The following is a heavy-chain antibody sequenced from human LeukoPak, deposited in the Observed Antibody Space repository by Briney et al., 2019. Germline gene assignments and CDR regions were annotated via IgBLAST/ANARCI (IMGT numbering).Heavy chain of an antibody. D-gene: IGHD3-10*01. V-gene: IGHV1-2*02. CDR3: ARNEYLEFGWRGHDY. CDR2: INPNSGGT. J-gene: IGHJ4*02. CDR1: GYTFTGYY. Sequence: VASVKVSCKASGYTFTGYYMHWVRQAPGQGLEWMGWINPNSGGTNYAQKFQGRVTMTRDTSISTAYMELSRLRSDDTAVYYCARNEYLEFGWRGHDYWGQGTLVTVSS.